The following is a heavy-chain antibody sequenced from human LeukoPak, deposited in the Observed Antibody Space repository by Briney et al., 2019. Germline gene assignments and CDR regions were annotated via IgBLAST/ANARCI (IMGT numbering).Heavy chain of an antibody. CDR2: INPNSGAT. J-gene: IGHJ5*02. Sequence: ASVKVSCKASGYTFTGYHMHWVRQAPGQGLEWMGWINPNSGATNYAQKFQGRVTMTRDTSISTAYMELSRLRSDDTAVYYCARDRNFGRNWFDPWGQGTLVTVSS. D-gene: IGHD3/OR15-3a*01. CDR1: GYTFTGYH. V-gene: IGHV1-2*02. CDR3: ARDRNFGRNWFDP.